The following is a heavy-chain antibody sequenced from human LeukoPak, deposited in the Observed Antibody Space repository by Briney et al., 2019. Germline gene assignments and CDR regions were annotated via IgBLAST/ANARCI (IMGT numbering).Heavy chain of an antibody. J-gene: IGHJ5*02. CDR2: ISAYNGNT. CDR1: GYTFTSYG. Sequence: ASVKVSCKASGYTFTSYGISWMRQAPGQGLEWMGWISAYNGNTNYAQKLQGRVTMTTDTSTSTAYMELRGLRSDDTAVYYCARDQSLEGNWFDPWGQGTLVTVSS. D-gene: IGHD1-1*01. V-gene: IGHV1-18*01. CDR3: ARDQSLEGNWFDP.